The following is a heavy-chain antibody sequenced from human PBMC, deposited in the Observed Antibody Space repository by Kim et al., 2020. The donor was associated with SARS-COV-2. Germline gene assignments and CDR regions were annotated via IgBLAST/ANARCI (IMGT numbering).Heavy chain of an antibody. V-gene: IGHV4-59*01. CDR3: ARSPRYYISSRD. D-gene: IGHD1-26*01. J-gene: IGHJ4*02. CDR2: IYYSGSA. CDR1: GGSISSYY. Sequence: SETLSLTCTVSGGSISSYYWSWIRQPPGKGLEWVGYIYYSGSADYNPSLKSRVTISVDTSRNQFSLRLSSVTAADTAVYYCARSPRYYISSRDCGQRTLV.